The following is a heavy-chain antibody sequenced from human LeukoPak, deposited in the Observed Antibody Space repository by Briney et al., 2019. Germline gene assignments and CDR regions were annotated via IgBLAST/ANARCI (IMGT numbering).Heavy chain of an antibody. J-gene: IGHJ6*03. CDR1: GGSISSGSYY. Sequence: SETLSLTCTVSGGSISSGSYYWNWIRQPPGKGLEWIGYIYYNGSTNYNASLKSRVTISVATSRDQFSLKLSSVTAADTAVYYCARRWRGYYYMDVWGKGTTVSVSS. V-gene: IGHV4-61*01. CDR2: IYYNGST. D-gene: IGHD4-23*01. CDR3: ARRWRGYYYMDV.